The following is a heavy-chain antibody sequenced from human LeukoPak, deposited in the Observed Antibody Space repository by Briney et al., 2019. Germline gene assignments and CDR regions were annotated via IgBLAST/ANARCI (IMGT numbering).Heavy chain of an antibody. Sequence: GGSLRLSCAASGFTFSNYGLSWVRQAPGKGLEWVSGITGSGGSTYHADSVRGRFTIYRDNFRNTLYLQMNRLRVEDAALYYCARAPVTSCRGAFCYPFDLWGQGVLVTVSS. CDR3: ARAPVTSCRGAFCYPFDL. J-gene: IGHJ4*02. D-gene: IGHD2-21*01. CDR2: ITGSGGST. V-gene: IGHV3-23*01. CDR1: GFTFSNYG.